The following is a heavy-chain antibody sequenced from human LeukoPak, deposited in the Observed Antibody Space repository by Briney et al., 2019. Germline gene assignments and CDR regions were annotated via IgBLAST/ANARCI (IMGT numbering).Heavy chain of an antibody. CDR3: AKDRGIAAAATPHWFDP. Sequence: GGSLRLSCAASGFTFSSYGMHWVRQAPGKGLEWVAFIRYDGSKKYYADSVKGRFTISRDNSKNTLYLQMNSLRAEDTAVYYCAKDRGIAAAATPHWFDPWGQGTLVTVSS. J-gene: IGHJ5*02. CDR1: GFTFSSYG. D-gene: IGHD6-13*01. CDR2: IRYDGSKK. V-gene: IGHV3-30*02.